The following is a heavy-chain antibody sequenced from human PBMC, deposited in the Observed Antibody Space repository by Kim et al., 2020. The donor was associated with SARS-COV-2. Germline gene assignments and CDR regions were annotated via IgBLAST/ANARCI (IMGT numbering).Heavy chain of an antibody. J-gene: IGHJ4*02. CDR1: GLTFKNAW. D-gene: IGHD3-16*02. CDR2: IKSKSDGGTT. CDR3: TGDDYLWGTYRP. Sequence: GGSLRLSCAASGLTFKNAWMSWVRQAPGKGLEWVGRIKSKSDGGTTDYAAPVKGRFTISRDDPGNTLYLQMNSLKIDDTALYYCTGDDYLWGTYRPWGQGTLVTVSS. V-gene: IGHV3-15*01.